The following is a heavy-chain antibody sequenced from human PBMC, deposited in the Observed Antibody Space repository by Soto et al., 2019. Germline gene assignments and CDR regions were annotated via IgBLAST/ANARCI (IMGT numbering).Heavy chain of an antibody. V-gene: IGHV5-51*01. J-gene: IGHJ4*02. CDR3: ARQRAWNDAFDF. CDR2: IYPQDSDT. Sequence: PGESLKISCQGSGYSFPTSWIGWVRQMPGKGLEWVGVIYPQDSDTRYSPSFEGQVTFSADTSLSTAYLQWNSLKASDTATYYCARQRAWNDAFDFWGQGTLVTVSS. D-gene: IGHD1-1*01. CDR1: GYSFPTSW.